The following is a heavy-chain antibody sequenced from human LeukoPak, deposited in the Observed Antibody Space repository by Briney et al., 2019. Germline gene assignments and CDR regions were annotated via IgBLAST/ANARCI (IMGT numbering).Heavy chain of an antibody. CDR3: ARVSPYSSSWYWEDY. Sequence: ASVKVSCKASGYTFTGNYMHWVRQAPGQGLEWMGWINPNSGGTNYAQKFQGRVTMTRDTSISTAYMELSRLRSDDTAVYYCARVSPYSSSWYWEDYWGQGTLVTVSS. CDR1: GYTFTGNY. V-gene: IGHV1-2*02. CDR2: INPNSGGT. J-gene: IGHJ4*02. D-gene: IGHD6-13*01.